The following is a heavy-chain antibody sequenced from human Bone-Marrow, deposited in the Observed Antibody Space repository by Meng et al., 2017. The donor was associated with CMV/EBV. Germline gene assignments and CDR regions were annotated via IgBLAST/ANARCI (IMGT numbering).Heavy chain of an antibody. CDR3: ARGAAAGTNWFDP. Sequence: GESLKISCAASGFTFSSYSMNWVRQAPGKGLEWVSSISSSSSYIYYADSVKGRFTISRDNAKNSLYLQMNSLRAEDTAVYYCARGAAAGTNWFDPWGQGTLVTVSS. J-gene: IGHJ5*02. CDR1: GFTFSSYS. CDR2: ISSSSSYI. V-gene: IGHV3-21*01. D-gene: IGHD6-13*01.